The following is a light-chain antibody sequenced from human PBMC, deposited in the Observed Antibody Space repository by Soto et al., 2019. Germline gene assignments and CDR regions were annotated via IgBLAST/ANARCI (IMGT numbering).Light chain of an antibody. CDR2: DTS. J-gene: IGLJ3*02. CDR1: TGAVTGTHC. V-gene: IGLV7-46*01. CDR3: LLSYGPPGV. Sequence: QAVVTQEPSLTVSPGGTVTLTCGSDTGAVTGTHCPYWFQQRPGQAPRTLIYDTSTKPSGTPARCSGSLLGGKAALTLSGAQPEDEADYYGLLSYGPPGVFGGGTKLTVL.